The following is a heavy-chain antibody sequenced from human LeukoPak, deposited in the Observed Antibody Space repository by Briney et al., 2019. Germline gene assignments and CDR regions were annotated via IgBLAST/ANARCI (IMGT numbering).Heavy chain of an antibody. CDR2: INPNSGGT. Sequence: ASVTVSCKASGYTFTDYYMHWVRQAPGQGLEWMGWINPNSGGTNYAQKFQGRVTMTRDTSISTAYMELGSLRSDDTAVYYCARGEKLHRLIAVAGWGQGTLVTVSS. CDR1: GYTFTDYY. J-gene: IGHJ4*02. V-gene: IGHV1-2*02. D-gene: IGHD6-19*01. CDR3: ARGEKLHRLIAVAG.